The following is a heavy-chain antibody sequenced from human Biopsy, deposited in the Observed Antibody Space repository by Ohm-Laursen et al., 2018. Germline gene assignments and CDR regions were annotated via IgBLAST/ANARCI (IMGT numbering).Heavy chain of an antibody. CDR2: MSDDGRNE. J-gene: IGHJ6*02. CDR1: GFSFSSYG. D-gene: IGHD3-16*01. Sequence: SLRLSCAASGFSFSSYGMYWVRLAPGKGLEWVAFMSDDGRNEYYANSVKGRFTIFRDNSKNTLYLQMNRLRPEDTAVYYCAKDWFPYADYARAQGVDVGGQGTTVTASS. V-gene: IGHV3-30*18. CDR3: AKDWFPYADYARAQGVDV.